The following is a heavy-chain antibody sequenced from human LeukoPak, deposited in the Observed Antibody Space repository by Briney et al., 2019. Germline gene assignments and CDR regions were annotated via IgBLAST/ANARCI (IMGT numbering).Heavy chain of an antibody. J-gene: IGHJ4*02. Sequence: GASVKVSCKASGYTFTSYDINWVRQATGQGLEWMGWMNPNSGNTGYAEKFQGRVTMTRNTSISTAYMELSSLRSEDTAVYYCARVTPDFWSGYRNYWGQETLVTVSS. CDR2: MNPNSGNT. CDR3: ARVTPDFWSGYRNY. V-gene: IGHV1-8*01. D-gene: IGHD3-3*01. CDR1: GYTFTSYD.